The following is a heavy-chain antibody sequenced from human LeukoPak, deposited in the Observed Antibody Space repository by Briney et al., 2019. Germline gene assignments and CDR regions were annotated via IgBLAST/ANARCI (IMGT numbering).Heavy chain of an antibody. CDR3: AKDYYYDSSGYLDY. CDR1: GFTFDDYA. V-gene: IGHV3-43*02. CDR2: NSGDGGST. Sequence: PGGSLRLSCAASGFTFDDYAMHWVRQARGKGLEWVSLNSGDGGSTYYADSVKGRFTISRDNSKNSLYLQMNSLRTEHTVLYYCAKDYYYDSSGYLDYWGQGTLVTVSS. J-gene: IGHJ4*02. D-gene: IGHD3-22*01.